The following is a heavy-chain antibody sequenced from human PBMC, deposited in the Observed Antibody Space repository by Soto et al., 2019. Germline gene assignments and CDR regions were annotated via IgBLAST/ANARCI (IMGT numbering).Heavy chain of an antibody. D-gene: IGHD3-10*01. CDR1: GFSLSTSGMC. V-gene: IGHV2-70*01. J-gene: IGHJ6*02. Sequence: ESVLRGEPTQTLTLTCTVSGFSLSTSGMCVSWIRQPPEKALEWLALIDWDDDKYYSTSLKTRLTISKDTSKNQVVLTMTNMDPVDTATYYCARINSMVRGVKYGMDVWGQGTTVTVSS. CDR3: ARINSMVRGVKYGMDV. CDR2: IDWDDDK.